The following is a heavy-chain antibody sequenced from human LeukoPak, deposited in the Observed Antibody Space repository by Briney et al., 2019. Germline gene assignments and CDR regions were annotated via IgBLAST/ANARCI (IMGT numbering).Heavy chain of an antibody. CDR3: ARGFAADFDY. Sequence: GGSLRLSCAASGFTFNNAWMSWVRQAPGKGLEWVANIKQDGSEKYYVDSVKGRFTISRDNAKNSLYLQMNSLRAEDTAMYYCARGFAADFDYWGQGTLVTVSS. J-gene: IGHJ4*02. V-gene: IGHV3-7*01. CDR1: GFTFNNAW. CDR2: IKQDGSEK. D-gene: IGHD6-13*01.